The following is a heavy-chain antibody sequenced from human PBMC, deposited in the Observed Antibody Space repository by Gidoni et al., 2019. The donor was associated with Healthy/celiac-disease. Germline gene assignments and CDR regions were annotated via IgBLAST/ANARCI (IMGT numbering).Heavy chain of an antibody. V-gene: IGHV3-9*01. CDR1: GLTVDDYA. J-gene: IGHJ5*02. CDR2: ISWNSGSI. D-gene: IGHD3-22*01. CDR3: AKGAHSSGYYPPIGGWLRFDP. Sequence: EVQMVESGGGLVQPGRSRRLSCAASGLTVDDYAMHWVRQAPGKGLEWFSGISWNSGSIGYADSVKGRFTISRDNAKNSLYLQMNSLRAEDTALYYCAKGAHSSGYYPPIGGWLRFDPWGQGTLVTVSS.